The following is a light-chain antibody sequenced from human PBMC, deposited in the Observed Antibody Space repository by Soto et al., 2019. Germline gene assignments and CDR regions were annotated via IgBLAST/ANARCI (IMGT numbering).Light chain of an antibody. J-gene: IGLJ1*01. CDR1: SSDVGSYNL. CDR3: CSYAGSSTFFYV. Sequence: QSALTHPASVSGSPGQSITISRTGTSSDVGSYNLVSWYQQHPGKAPKLMIYEGSKRPSGVSNRSSGSKSGNTASLTISGLQAEDEADYYCCSYAGSSTFFYVLGTGTKVTVL. V-gene: IGLV2-23*03. CDR2: EGS.